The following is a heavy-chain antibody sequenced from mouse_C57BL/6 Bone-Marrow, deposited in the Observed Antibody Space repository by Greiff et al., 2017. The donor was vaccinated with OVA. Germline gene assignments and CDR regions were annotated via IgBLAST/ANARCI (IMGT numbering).Heavy chain of an antibody. CDR3: ARPDDYDGPFAY. CDR2: INPSSGYT. Sequence: HVQLHHPGAALAQPGGSVNLSFTASVYTCTSYWMHWVKQRPGQGLELIGYINPSSGYTKYNQKFKDKATLTADKSSSTAYMQLSSLTYEDSAVYYCARPDDYDGPFAYWGQGTLVTVSA. V-gene: IGHV1-7*01. D-gene: IGHD2-4*01. CDR1: VYTCTSYW. J-gene: IGHJ3*01.